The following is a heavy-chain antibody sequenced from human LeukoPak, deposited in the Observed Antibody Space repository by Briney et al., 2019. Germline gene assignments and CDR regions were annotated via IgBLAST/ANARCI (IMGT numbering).Heavy chain of an antibody. CDR2: ISYDGSNK. Sequence: GGSLRLSCAASGFTFSSYAMHWVRRAPGKGLEWVAVISYDGSNKYYADSVKGRFTISRDNSKNTLYLQMNSLRAEDTAVYYCARDDYDFWSGRWLGYFDYWGQGTLVTVSS. V-gene: IGHV3-30-3*01. CDR3: ARDDYDFWSGRWLGYFDY. J-gene: IGHJ4*02. D-gene: IGHD3-3*01. CDR1: GFTFSSYA.